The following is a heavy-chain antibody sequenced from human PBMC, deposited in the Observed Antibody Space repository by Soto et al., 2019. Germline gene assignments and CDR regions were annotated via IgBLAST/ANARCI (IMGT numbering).Heavy chain of an antibody. CDR2: INPSGGTT. CDR3: ARERCIAVAGLHVGYMDV. J-gene: IGHJ6*02. CDR1: GYNCSRYN. V-gene: IGHV1-46*01. Sequence: HVQLVPSGAEVTKPVASVNISCMTYGYNCSRYNMHWVRQAPVQGLEWMGIINPSGGTTTYAQKFQGRVTMTGDTSRSTFYMELSSLTSEDTGVYYWARERCIAVAGLHVGYMDVWCPGTPVTGSS. D-gene: IGHD6-19*01.